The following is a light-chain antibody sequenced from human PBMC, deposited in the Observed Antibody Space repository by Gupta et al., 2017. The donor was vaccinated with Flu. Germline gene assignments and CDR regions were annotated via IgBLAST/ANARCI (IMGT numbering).Light chain of an antibody. Sequence: DIVMTQSPDSLAVSLGERATINCKSSQSVLHITNNKNYLAWYQHKPGQPPKLLIFWASTRESGVPERFSGSRSGADFTLTISILQAEDVAVYYCQQYYSNSLTFGGWTKVEIK. J-gene: IGKJ4*01. CDR3: QQYYSNSLT. CDR1: QSVLHITNNKNY. CDR2: WAS. V-gene: IGKV4-1*01.